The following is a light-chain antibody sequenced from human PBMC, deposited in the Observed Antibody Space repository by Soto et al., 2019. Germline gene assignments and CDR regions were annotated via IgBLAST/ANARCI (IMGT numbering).Light chain of an antibody. Sequence: DIQMTQPPSTLSASVGDRVTITCRASQSISSWLAWYQQKPGKAPKFLIYDASNLESGVPSRLSGSGSGTEFTLTISSLQPDDFATYYCQQYRSYWTFGQGTKVEIK. V-gene: IGKV1-5*01. J-gene: IGKJ1*01. CDR3: QQYRSYWT. CDR2: DAS. CDR1: QSISSW.